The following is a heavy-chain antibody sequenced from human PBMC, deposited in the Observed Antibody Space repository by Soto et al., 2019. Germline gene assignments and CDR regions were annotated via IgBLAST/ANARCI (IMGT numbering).Heavy chain of an antibody. D-gene: IGHD1-1*01. CDR1: GFTFSNAW. CDR2: IKSKTDGGTT. Sequence: PGGSLRLSCAASGFTFSNAWMNWVRQAPGKGLEWVGRIKSKTDGGTTDYAAPVKGRFTISRDDSKNTLYLQMNSLKTEDTAVYYCTTDPFVSVDHDLTPFDYWGQGTLVTVSS. CDR3: TTDPFVSVDHDLTPFDY. J-gene: IGHJ4*02. V-gene: IGHV3-15*07.